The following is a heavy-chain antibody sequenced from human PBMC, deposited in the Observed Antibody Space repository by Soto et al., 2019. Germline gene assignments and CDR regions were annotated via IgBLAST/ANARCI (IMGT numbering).Heavy chain of an antibody. CDR1: GFTFSDYG. Sequence: QVQLVESGGGVVQPGRSLRLSCAASGFTFSDYGMHWVRQTPGKGLEWVAVIWHDGNEKYYADSAKGRFTVSRDNSKNTLYRQMNRLRAEDPALYYCAREFGQYGNYRFDPWGQGTLVAVSS. D-gene: IGHD3-16*01. CDR3: AREFGQYGNYRFDP. CDR2: IWHDGNEK. V-gene: IGHV3-33*01. J-gene: IGHJ5*02.